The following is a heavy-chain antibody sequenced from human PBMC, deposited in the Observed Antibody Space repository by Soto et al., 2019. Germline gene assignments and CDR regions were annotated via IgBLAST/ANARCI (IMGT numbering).Heavy chain of an antibody. Sequence: QVQLVQSGAEVKKPGASVKVSCKASGYTFTSYGISWVRQAPGQGLEWMGWMSAYNGNTNYAQNLQGRVTMTTDTSTSTAYMELRSLRSDDTAVYYCARDPGISSSWYSKSAFDIWGQGTMVTVSS. J-gene: IGHJ3*02. CDR1: GYTFTSYG. V-gene: IGHV1-18*01. CDR2: MSAYNGNT. CDR3: ARDPGISSSWYSKSAFDI. D-gene: IGHD6-13*01.